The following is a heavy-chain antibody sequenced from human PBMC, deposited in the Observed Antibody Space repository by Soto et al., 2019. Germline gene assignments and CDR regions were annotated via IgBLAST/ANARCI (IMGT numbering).Heavy chain of an antibody. CDR2: ISSSSSYI. Sequence: GGSLRLSCAASGFTFSSYSMNWARQAPGKGLEWVSSISSSSSYIYYADSVKGRFTISRDNAKNSLYLQMNSLRAEDTAVYYCARVYYYDSSGQVDNRFDPWGQGTLVTVSS. V-gene: IGHV3-21*01. J-gene: IGHJ5*02. D-gene: IGHD3-22*01. CDR3: ARVYYYDSSGQVDNRFDP. CDR1: GFTFSSYS.